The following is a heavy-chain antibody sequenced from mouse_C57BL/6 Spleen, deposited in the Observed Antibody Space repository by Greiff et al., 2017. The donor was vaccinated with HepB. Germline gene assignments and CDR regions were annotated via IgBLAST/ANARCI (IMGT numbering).Heavy chain of an antibody. D-gene: IGHD1-1*01. J-gene: IGHJ1*03. V-gene: IGHV1-18*01. CDR2: INPNNGGT. CDR3: ARRDYGSSALGYFDV. Sequence: EVQLQQSGPELVKPGASVKIPCKASGYTFTDYNMDWVKQSHGKSLEWIGDINPNNGGTIYNQKFKGKATLTVDKSSSTAYMELRSLTSEDTAVYYCARRDYGSSALGYFDVWGTGTTVTVSS. CDR1: GYTFTDYN.